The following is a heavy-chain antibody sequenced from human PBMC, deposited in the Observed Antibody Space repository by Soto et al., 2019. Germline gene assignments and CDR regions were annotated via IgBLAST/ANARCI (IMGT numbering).Heavy chain of an antibody. CDR3: ATARYGDYLGYHYYGRDV. Sequence: SETLSLTCTVSGGSISSYYWSWIRQPPGKGLEWIGYIYYSGSTNYNPSLKSRVTISVDTSKNQFSLKLSSVTAADTAVYYCATARYGDYLGYHYYGRDVWGQGTTVNVSS. V-gene: IGHV4-59*01. CDR1: GGSISSYY. J-gene: IGHJ6*02. CDR2: IYYSGST. D-gene: IGHD4-17*01.